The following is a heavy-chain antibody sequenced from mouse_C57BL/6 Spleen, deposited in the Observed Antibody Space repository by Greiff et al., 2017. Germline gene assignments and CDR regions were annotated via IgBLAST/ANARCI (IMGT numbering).Heavy chain of an antibody. V-gene: IGHV1-64*01. D-gene: IGHD3-2*02. CDR2: IHPNSGST. CDR3: AGLDSSGYWFAY. CDR1: GYTFTSYW. J-gene: IGHJ3*01. Sequence: QVQLQQPGAELVKPGASVKLSCKASGYTFTSYWMHWVKQRPGQGLEWIGMIHPNSGSTNYNEKFKSKATLTVDKSSSTAYMQLSSLTSEDSAVYYWAGLDSSGYWFAYWGQGTLVTVSA.